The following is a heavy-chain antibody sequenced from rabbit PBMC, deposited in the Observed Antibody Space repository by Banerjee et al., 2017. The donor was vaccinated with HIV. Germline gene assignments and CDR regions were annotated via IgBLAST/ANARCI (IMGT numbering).Heavy chain of an antibody. CDR3: ARDLVAVIGWNFNL. D-gene: IGHD1-1*01. Sequence: QSLEESGGDLVKPGASLTLTCTASGVSLNDKDVMCWVRQAPGKGLEWIACINIVTGKSVYASWAKGRFTMSRTSSTTVTLQMTSLTAADTDTYFCARDLVAVIGWNFNLWGPGTLVTVS. V-gene: IGHV1S40*01. CDR1: GVSLNDKDV. CDR2: INIVTGKS. J-gene: IGHJ4*01.